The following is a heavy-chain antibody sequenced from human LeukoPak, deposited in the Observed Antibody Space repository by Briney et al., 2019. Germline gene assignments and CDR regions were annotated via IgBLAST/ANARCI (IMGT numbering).Heavy chain of an antibody. CDR3: ARSVSDGYGHNWFDP. V-gene: IGHV3-7*01. D-gene: IGHD5-24*01. CDR1: GFTFSSYW. J-gene: IGHJ5*02. Sequence: PGGSLRLSCAASGFTFSSYWMSWVRQAPGKGLEWVANIKQDGSEKYYVDSVKGRFTISRDNAKNSLYLQMNSLRAEDTAVYYCARSVSDGYGHNWFDPWGQGTLVTVSS. CDR2: IKQDGSEK.